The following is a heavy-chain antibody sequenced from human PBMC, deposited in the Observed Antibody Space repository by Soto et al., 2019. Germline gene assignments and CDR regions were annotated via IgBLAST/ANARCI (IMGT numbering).Heavy chain of an antibody. V-gene: IGHV1-3*01. J-gene: IGHJ4*02. CDR1: GYTFTSYA. CDR3: AGGDFWSGYSLDY. CDR2: INAGNGNT. D-gene: IGHD3-3*01. Sequence: QVQLVQSGAEVKKPGASVKVSCKASGYTFTSYAMHWVRQAPGQRLEWMGWINAGNGNTKYSQKFQGRVTITRDTSASTAYMELSSLRSEDTAVYYCAGGDFWSGYSLDYWGQGTLVTVSS.